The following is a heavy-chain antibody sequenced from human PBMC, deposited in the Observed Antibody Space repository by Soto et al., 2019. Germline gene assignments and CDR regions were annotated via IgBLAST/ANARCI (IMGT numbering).Heavy chain of an antibody. J-gene: IGHJ6*02. CDR3: ARHSRQNYYYGMDV. CDR2: IIPIFGTA. V-gene: IGHV1-69*12. Sequence: QVQLVQSGAEVKKPGSSVKVSCKASGGTFSSYAISWVRQAPGQGPEWMGGIIPIFGTANYAQKFQGRVTITADESTSTAYMELSSLRSEDTAVYYCARHSRQNYYYGMDVWGQGTTVTVSS. CDR1: GGTFSSYA.